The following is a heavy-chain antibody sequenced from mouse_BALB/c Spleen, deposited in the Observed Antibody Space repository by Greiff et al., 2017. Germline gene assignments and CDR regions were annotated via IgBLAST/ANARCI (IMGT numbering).Heavy chain of an antibody. CDR2: INPSNGGT. CDR1: GYTFTSYY. CDR3: TRLLRSLYFDY. J-gene: IGHJ2*01. D-gene: IGHD1-1*01. V-gene: IGHV1S81*02. Sequence: VQLQQPGAELVKPGASVKLSCKASGYTFTSYYMYWVKQRPGQGLEWIGGINPSNGGTNFNEKFKSKATLTVDKSSSTAYMQLSSLTSEDSAVYYCTRLLRSLYFDYWGQGTTLTVSS.